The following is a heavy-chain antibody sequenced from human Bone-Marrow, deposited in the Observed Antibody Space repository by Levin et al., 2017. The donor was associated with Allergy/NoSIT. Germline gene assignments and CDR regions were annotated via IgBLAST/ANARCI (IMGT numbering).Heavy chain of an antibody. D-gene: IGHD1-26*01. CDR1: GLTFPNYW. Sequence: LSLTCAASGLTFPNYWMSWVRQTPQKGLEWVANLDRDGSAKFYVDSVKGRFTISRDNAKNSLYLQMNSLRTEDTAIYYCARDLLGGAMGVWGPGTTVIVSS. V-gene: IGHV3-7*01. CDR2: LDRDGSAK. CDR3: ARDLLGGAMGV. J-gene: IGHJ6*02.